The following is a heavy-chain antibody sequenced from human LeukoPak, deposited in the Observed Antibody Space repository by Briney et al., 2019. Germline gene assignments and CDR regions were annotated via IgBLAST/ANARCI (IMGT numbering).Heavy chain of an antibody. J-gene: IGHJ4*02. CDR1: GGSMSTYY. CDR2: IYYTGST. Sequence: PSETLSLTCTVSGGSMSTYYWTWIRQPPGKGLEWIGFIYYTGSTNYNPSLKSRVTISVDTSKNQFSLKLSSVTAADTAVYYCARAVAGTMGFDYWGQGTLVTVSS. D-gene: IGHD6-19*01. CDR3: ARAVAGTMGFDY. V-gene: IGHV4-59*08.